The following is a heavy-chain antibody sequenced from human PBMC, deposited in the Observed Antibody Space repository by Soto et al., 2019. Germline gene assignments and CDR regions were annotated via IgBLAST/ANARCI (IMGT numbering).Heavy chain of an antibody. CDR3: AKEAENYFYYGMDV. J-gene: IGHJ6*02. V-gene: IGHV1-2*06. CDR2: IKPNSGDT. Sequence: ASVKVSCKASGYTFAGRYIHWVRQAPGQGLEWMGRIKPNSGDTNYAQKFQGRVTVTRDTSISTAYMELTSLRSDDTAVYFCAKEAENYFYYGMDVWGQGTTVTVSS. CDR1: GYTFAGRY.